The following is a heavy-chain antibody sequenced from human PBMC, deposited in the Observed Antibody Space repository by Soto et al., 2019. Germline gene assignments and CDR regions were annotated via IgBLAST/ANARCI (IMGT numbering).Heavy chain of an antibody. CDR1: GGSFSGYY. J-gene: IGHJ6*03. CDR3: ARGRQYAATYYYYYMDV. D-gene: IGHD2-15*01. CDR2: INHSGST. V-gene: IGHV4-34*01. Sequence: SETLSLTCAVYGGSFSGYYWSWIRQPPGKGLEWIGEINHSGSTNYNPSLKSRVTISVDTSKNQFSLKLSSVTAADTAVYYCARGRQYAATYYYYYMDVWGKGTTVTVSS.